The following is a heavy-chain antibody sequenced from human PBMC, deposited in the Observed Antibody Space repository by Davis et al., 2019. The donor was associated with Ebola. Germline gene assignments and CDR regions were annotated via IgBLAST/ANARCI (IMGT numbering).Heavy chain of an antibody. D-gene: IGHD3-3*01. J-gene: IGHJ5*02. CDR2: INHTGNT. CDR3: ARGPLTIFGVVNGQFDP. Sequence: PSETLSLTCGVYGGSFRDYYWTWIRQPPGRGLEWIGEINHTGNTNYSPSLKSRVTISVDTSMNQFSLKLSSVTAADTAVYYCARGPLTIFGVVNGQFDPWGQGTLVTVSS. V-gene: IGHV4-34*01. CDR1: GGSFRDYY.